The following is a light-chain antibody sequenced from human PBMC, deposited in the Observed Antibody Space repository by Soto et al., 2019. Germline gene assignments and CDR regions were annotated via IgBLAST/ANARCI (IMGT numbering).Light chain of an antibody. CDR3: QQYQIDWT. CDR2: DAS. V-gene: IGKV1-5*01. Sequence: DIQMTQSPSTLSASVGDRVSITCRASQRVNTCLAWYQQKPGKAPTLLIYDASSLQSGVPSRFSGSGSGTEFTLTISSLQPDDFATYYCQQYQIDWTFGQETKVEIK. J-gene: IGKJ1*01. CDR1: QRVNTC.